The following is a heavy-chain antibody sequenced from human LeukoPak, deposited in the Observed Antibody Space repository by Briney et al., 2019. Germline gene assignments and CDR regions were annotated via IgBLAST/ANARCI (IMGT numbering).Heavy chain of an antibody. D-gene: IGHD3-9*01. CDR3: ARDSAPVYFDWLPIPNYYYYGMDV. J-gene: IGHJ6*04. V-gene: IGHV3-30*04. CDR2: ISYDGSNK. CDR1: GFTFSSYA. Sequence: PGGSLRLSCAASGFTFSSYAMHWVRQAPGKGLEWVAVISYDGSNKYYADSVKGRFTISRDNSKNTLYLQMNSLRAEDTAVYYCARDSAPVYFDWLPIPNYYYYGMDVWGKGTTVTVSS.